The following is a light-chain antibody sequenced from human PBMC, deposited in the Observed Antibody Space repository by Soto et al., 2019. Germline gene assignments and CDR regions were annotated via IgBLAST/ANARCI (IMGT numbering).Light chain of an antibody. V-gene: IGKV3D-15*01. CDR3: QQHNQWPIT. J-gene: IGKJ5*01. CDR2: YIS. Sequence: EIVMTQSPATLSVSPGERATLSVGASQIAGNFLAWYQQKPGQAPRLLIYYISTRATGIPARFSGSGSGTEFTLTINSLQSEDSAVYYCQQHNQWPITFGQGTRLEIK. CDR1: QIAGNF.